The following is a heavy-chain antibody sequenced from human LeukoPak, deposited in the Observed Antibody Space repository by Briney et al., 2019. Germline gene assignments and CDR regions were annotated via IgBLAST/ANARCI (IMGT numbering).Heavy chain of an antibody. J-gene: IGHJ4*02. CDR1: GGSISSSSYY. D-gene: IGHD4-11*01. CDR3: ARDGLDDYSNYGAY. CDR2: IYYSGST. V-gene: IGHV4-39*07. Sequence: SETLSLTCTVSGGSISSSSYYWGWIRQPPGKGLEWIGSIYYSGSTYYNPSLKSRVTISVDTSKNQFSLKLSSVTAADTAVYYCARDGLDDYSNYGAYWGQGTLVTVSS.